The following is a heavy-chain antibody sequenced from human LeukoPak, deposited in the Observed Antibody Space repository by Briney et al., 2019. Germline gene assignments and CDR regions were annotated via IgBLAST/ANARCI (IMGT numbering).Heavy chain of an antibody. J-gene: IGHJ4*02. CDR2: IYHSGST. D-gene: IGHD6-19*01. V-gene: IGHV4-30-2*01. Sequence: SETLSLTCTVSGGSISSGGYYWSWIRQPPGKGLEWIGYIYHSGSTYYNPSLKSRVTISVDRSKNQFSLKLSSVTAADTAMYYCARTYSSGWSYDYWGQGTLVTVSS. CDR1: GGSISSGGYY. CDR3: ARTYSSGWSYDY.